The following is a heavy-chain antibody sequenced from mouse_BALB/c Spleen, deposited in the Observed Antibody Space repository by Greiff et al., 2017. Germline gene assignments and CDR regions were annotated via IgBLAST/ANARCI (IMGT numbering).Heavy chain of an antibody. CDR1: GFTFSSFG. Sequence: EVMLVESGGGLVQPGGSRKLTCAASGFTFSSFGMHWVRQAPEKGLEWVAYISSGSSTIYYADTVKGRFTISRDNPKNTLFLQMTSLRSEDTAMYYCARGDYGSHFAYWGQGTLVTVSA. J-gene: IGHJ3*01. V-gene: IGHV5-17*02. CDR3: ARGDYGSHFAY. D-gene: IGHD1-1*01. CDR2: ISSGSSTI.